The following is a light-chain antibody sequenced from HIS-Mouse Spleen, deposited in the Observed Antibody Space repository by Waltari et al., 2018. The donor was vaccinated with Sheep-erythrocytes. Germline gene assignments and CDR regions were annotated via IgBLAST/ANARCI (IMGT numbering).Light chain of an antibody. CDR3: CSYAGSYTFVV. Sequence: QSALTQPRSVSGSPGQSVPISCPGTSSDVGGSHFFPLYQQHPGKAPKLMIYDVSKRPSGVPDRFSGSKSGNTASLTISGLQAEDEADYYCCSYAGSYTFVVFGGGTKLTVL. CDR2: DVS. CDR1: SSDVGGSHF. V-gene: IGLV2-11*01. J-gene: IGLJ2*01.